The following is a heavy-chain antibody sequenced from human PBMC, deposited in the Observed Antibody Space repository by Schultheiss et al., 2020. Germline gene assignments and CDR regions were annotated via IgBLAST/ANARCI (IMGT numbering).Heavy chain of an antibody. V-gene: IGHV5-10-1*01. J-gene: IGHJ6*03. Sequence: GESLKISCKGSGYSFTSYWISWVRQMPGKGLEWMGRIDPSDSYTNYSPSFQGHVTISADKSISTAYLQWSSLKASDTAMYYCARHWVVPAATTYYYYYYMDVWGKGTTVTVYS. D-gene: IGHD2-2*01. CDR2: IDPSDSYT. CDR3: ARHWVVPAATTYYYYYYMDV. CDR1: GYSFTSYW.